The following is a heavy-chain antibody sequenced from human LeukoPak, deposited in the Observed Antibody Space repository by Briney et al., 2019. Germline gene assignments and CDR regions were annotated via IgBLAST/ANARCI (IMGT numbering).Heavy chain of an antibody. J-gene: IGHJ4*02. Sequence: GGSLRLSCAASGFTFSDYWMHWVRQAPGKGLVWVSRIDTDGSSATYADSVKGRFTISRDNAKNTVYLQMNSLRVEDTGVYSCASALTTVTPHFHYWGQGTLVTVSS. CDR3: ASALTTVTPHFHY. CDR1: GFTFSDYW. D-gene: IGHD4-17*01. V-gene: IGHV3-74*01. CDR2: IDTDGSSA.